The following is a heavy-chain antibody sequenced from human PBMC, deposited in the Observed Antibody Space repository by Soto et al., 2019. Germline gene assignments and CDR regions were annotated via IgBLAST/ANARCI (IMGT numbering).Heavy chain of an antibody. Sequence: GSLRLSCAASGFTFSSYAMHWVRQAPGKGLEWVAVISYDGSNKYYADSVKGRFTISRDNSKNTLYLQMNSLRAEDTAVYYCARDGVASFDSSGYYPLHAFDIWGQGTMVTVSS. J-gene: IGHJ3*02. CDR2: ISYDGSNK. V-gene: IGHV3-30-3*01. CDR1: GFTFSSYA. CDR3: ARDGVASFDSSGYYPLHAFDI. D-gene: IGHD3-22*01.